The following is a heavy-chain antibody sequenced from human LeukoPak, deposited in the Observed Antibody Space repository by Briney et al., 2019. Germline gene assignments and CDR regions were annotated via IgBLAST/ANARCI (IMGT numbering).Heavy chain of an antibody. J-gene: IGHJ4*02. CDR1: GFTFTRYG. V-gene: IGHV3-23*01. Sequence: GGSLRLSCAASGFTFTRYGMSWVRQAPGKGLEWVSSISGSGDSTYYADSVKGRFTISRDNSKNTLYLQMNSLRAEDTAVYYCAKVWDYYDSSGYETFDYWGQGTLVTVSS. CDR3: AKVWDYYDSSGYETFDY. CDR2: ISGSGDST. D-gene: IGHD3-22*01.